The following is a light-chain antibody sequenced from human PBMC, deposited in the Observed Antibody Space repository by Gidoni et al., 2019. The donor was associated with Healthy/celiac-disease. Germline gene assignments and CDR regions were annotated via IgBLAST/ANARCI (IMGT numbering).Light chain of an antibody. J-gene: IGKJ2*01. CDR3: QQYGSSPRT. Sequence: DTLWTQSPGTLSLSPGERATLSCRASQSVSNSYLAWYQQKPGQAPRLLIYGASSRATGIPDRFSGSGSGTDFTLTISRLEPEDFAVYYCQQYGSSPRTFXQXTKLEIK. V-gene: IGKV3-20*01. CDR2: GAS. CDR1: QSVSNSY.